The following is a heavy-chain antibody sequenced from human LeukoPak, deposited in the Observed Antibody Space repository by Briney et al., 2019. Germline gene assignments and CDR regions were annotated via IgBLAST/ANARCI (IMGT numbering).Heavy chain of an antibody. Sequence: SETLSLTCAIYGGSFSGYYWSWIRQPPGKGLEWIGEINHSGSTNYNPSLKSRVTISVDTSKNQFSLKLSSVTAADTAVYYCARGTMTTVTYYFDYWGQGTLVTVSS. V-gene: IGHV4-34*01. CDR3: ARGTMTTVTYYFDY. CDR2: INHSGST. CDR1: GGSFSGYY. D-gene: IGHD4-17*01. J-gene: IGHJ4*02.